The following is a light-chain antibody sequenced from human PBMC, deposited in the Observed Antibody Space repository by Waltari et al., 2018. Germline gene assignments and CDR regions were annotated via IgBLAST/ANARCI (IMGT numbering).Light chain of an antibody. CDR1: QSISTW. CDR3: QQYNNWPPYT. J-gene: IGKJ2*01. Sequence: DIQMTQSPSTLSASVGDRITITCRASQSISTWLAWYQQKPGKAPKLLIYKASNLESGVPSRFSGSGSGTEFTLTISSLQPDDFAVYYCQQYNNWPPYTFGQGTKLEIK. CDR2: KAS. V-gene: IGKV1-5*03.